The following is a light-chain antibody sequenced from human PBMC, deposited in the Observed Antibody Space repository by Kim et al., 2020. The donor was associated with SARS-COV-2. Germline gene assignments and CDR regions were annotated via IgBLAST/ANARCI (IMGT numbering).Light chain of an antibody. V-gene: IGKV3-20*01. CDR2: GAS. J-gene: IGKJ2*01. CDR3: QQYGSSPPMYT. CDR1: QSVSSSY. Sequence: PGKRATLSCRASQSVSSSYLAWYQQKPGQAPRLLIYGASSRATDIPDRFSGSGSGTDFTLTISRLEPEDFAVYYCQQYGSSPPMYTFGQGTKLEI.